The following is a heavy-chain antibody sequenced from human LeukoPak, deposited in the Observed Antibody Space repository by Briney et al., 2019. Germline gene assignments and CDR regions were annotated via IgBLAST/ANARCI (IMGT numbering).Heavy chain of an antibody. J-gene: IGHJ1*01. V-gene: IGHV3-11*06. CDR3: ARETPESD. D-gene: IGHD1-14*01. CDR2: ISSSSSYT. CDR1: GFTFSDYY. Sequence: GGSLRLSCAASGFTFSDYYMTWIRQAPGKGLEWVSFISSSSSYTNYADSVKGRFTISRDNAKNSLYLQMNSLRDEDTAVYYCARETPESDWGQGTLVTVSS.